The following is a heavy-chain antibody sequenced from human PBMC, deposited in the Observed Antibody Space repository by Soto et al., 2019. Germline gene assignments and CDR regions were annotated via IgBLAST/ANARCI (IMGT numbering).Heavy chain of an antibody. CDR3: ARLEKTVFETFDI. Sequence: PSETLSLTCTVSGGSISSSRCHWGWIRQPPGKGLEWIASIKYSGTTFYNPSLKSRVTLSVDTSKNQFSLRLNSVTAADTAVYFCARLEKTVFETFDIWGQGTMVTVSS. J-gene: IGHJ3*02. CDR2: IKYSGTT. V-gene: IGHV4-39*01. D-gene: IGHD1-1*01. CDR1: GGSISSSRCH.